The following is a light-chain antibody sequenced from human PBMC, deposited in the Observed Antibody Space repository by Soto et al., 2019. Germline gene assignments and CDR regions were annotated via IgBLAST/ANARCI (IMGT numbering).Light chain of an antibody. CDR2: GAS. CDR3: QQYNNWLTWT. CDR1: QSVSSN. J-gene: IGKJ1*01. Sequence: EVVMTQSPATLSVSPVERATLSCRASQSVSSNLAWYQQKPGQAPRLLIYGASTRATGIPVRFSGSGSGTEFTLTISSLQSEDFAVYYCQQYNNWLTWTFGQGTKVDIK. V-gene: IGKV3-15*01.